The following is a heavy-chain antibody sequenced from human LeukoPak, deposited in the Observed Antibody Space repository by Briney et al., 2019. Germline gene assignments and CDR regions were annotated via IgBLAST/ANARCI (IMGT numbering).Heavy chain of an antibody. V-gene: IGHV3-23*01. J-gene: IGHJ5*02. CDR1: DFPFSSYA. D-gene: IGHD6-13*01. Sequence: GGSLRLSCVASDFPFSSYAMSWVRQAPGKGLEWLAVIRGSGASTNYADSVKGRFTISRDNSKNTLYLQMNSLRAEDTAVYYCAKARSIAAAGTFSWGQGTLVTVSS. CDR2: IRGSGAST. CDR3: AKARSIAAAGTFS.